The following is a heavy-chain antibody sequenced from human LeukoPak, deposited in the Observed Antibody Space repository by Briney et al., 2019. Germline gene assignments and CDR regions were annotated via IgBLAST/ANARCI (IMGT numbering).Heavy chain of an antibody. J-gene: IGHJ3*02. Sequence: ASVKVSCKASGYTFTSYYMHWVRQAPRQGLERMGIINPSGGSTSYAQKFQGRVTMTRDTSTSTVYMELSSLRSEDTAVYCCARELRTVTGYAVDIWGQGTMVTVSS. D-gene: IGHD4-17*01. CDR1: GYTFTSYY. CDR2: INPSGGST. CDR3: ARELRTVTGYAVDI. V-gene: IGHV1-46*01.